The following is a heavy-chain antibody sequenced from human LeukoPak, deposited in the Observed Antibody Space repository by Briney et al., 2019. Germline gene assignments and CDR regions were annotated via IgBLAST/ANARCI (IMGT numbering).Heavy chain of an antibody. CDR2: ISGSGGST. CDR1: RFTFSSYA. J-gene: IGHJ4*02. V-gene: IGHV3-23*01. CDR3: AKDAEATYYDILTGYYTQIDY. D-gene: IGHD3-9*01. Sequence: GGSLRLSCAASRFTFSSYAMSWVRQAPGKGLEWVSAISGSGGSTYYADSVKGRFTISRDNSKNTLYLQMNSLRAEDTAVYYCAKDAEATYYDILTGYYTQIDYWGQGTLVTVSS.